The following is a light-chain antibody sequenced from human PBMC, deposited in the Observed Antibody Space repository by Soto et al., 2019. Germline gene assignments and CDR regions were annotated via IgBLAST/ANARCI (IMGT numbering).Light chain of an antibody. Sequence: DIQMTQSPSSLSASVGDRVTITCRASQSISNYLNWYQQKPGKAPKLLSYAASSLQSGVPSRFSGSGSGTDFTLTISSLQPEDFATYYCQQSYSTPWTFGQGTKVDIK. J-gene: IGKJ1*01. CDR1: QSISNY. CDR3: QQSYSTPWT. V-gene: IGKV1-39*01. CDR2: AAS.